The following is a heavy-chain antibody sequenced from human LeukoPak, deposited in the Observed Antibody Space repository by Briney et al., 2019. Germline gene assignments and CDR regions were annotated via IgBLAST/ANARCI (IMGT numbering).Heavy chain of an antibody. Sequence: PGGSLRLSCAASGFTFSNAWMSWVRQAPGKGLEWVGRIKSETDGGTTDYAAPVKGRFTISRDDSKNTLYLQMNSLKTEDTAVYYCTTDPSYYDILTGYYNFDYWGQGTLVTVSS. J-gene: IGHJ4*02. CDR3: TTDPSYYDILTGYYNFDY. CDR1: GFTFSNAW. CDR2: IKSETDGGTT. V-gene: IGHV3-15*01. D-gene: IGHD3-9*01.